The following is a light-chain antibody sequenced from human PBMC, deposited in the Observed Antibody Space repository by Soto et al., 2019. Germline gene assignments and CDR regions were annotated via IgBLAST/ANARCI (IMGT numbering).Light chain of an antibody. V-gene: IGLV2-14*01. CDR3: ASYITTSPLEV. CDR1: SSDIGSHNY. CDR2: EVH. J-gene: IGLJ1*01. Sequence: QSVLTQPASVSGSPGQSITVSCSGSSSDIGSHNYVSWYRQHPGEAPKLLIYEVHYRPSGVSSRFSGSKSGNTASLTISGLQAADEAAYYCASYITTSPLEVFGSGTKLTVL.